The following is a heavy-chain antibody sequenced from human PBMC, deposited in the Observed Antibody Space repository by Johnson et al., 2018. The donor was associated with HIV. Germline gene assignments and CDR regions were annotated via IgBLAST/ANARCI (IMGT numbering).Heavy chain of an antibody. J-gene: IGHJ3*02. Sequence: VQLVESGGGLVQPGGSLRLSCAASGFTFSSYWMTWVRQAPGKGLEWVANIKQDGSEKNYLDSVKGRFTISRDNSKNTLYLQMNSLRAEDTAVYYCARVLWFGELFSRAFDIWGQGTMVTVSS. D-gene: IGHD3-10*01. V-gene: IGHV3-7*04. CDR2: IKQDGSEK. CDR3: ARVLWFGELFSRAFDI. CDR1: GFTFSSYW.